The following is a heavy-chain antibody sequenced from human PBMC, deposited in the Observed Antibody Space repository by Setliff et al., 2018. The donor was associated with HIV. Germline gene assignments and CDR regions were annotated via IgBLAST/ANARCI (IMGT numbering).Heavy chain of an antibody. D-gene: IGHD3-9*01. J-gene: IGHJ3*02. CDR2: INPNTGDT. CDR1: GYTSTGYF. CDR3: AREYDVLTGYYISAFDI. Sequence: GASVKVSCKASGYTSTGYFIHWVRQAPGQGLEWMGRINPNTGDTNYAQKFQDRVTMTRDTSINTAYMELSRLRSDDTAVYYCAREYDVLTGYYISAFDIWGQGTMVTVSS. V-gene: IGHV1-2*06.